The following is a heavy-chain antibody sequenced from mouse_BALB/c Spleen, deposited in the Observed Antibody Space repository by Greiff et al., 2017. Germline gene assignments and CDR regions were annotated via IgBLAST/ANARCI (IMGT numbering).Heavy chain of an antibody. CDR1: GFSLTSYG. CDR3: ASGSTMITTWFAY. J-gene: IGHJ3*01. V-gene: IGHV2-9*02. CDR2: IWAGGST. D-gene: IGHD2-4*01. Sequence: QVQLQQSGPGLVAPSQSLSITCTVSGFSLTSYGVHWVRQPPGKGLEWLGVIWAGGSTNYNSALMSRLSISKDNSKSQVFLKMNSLQTDDTAMYYCASGSTMITTWFAYWGQGTLVTVSA.